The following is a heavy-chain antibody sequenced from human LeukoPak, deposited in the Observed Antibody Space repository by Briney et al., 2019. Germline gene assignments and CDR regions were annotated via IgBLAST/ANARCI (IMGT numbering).Heavy chain of an antibody. CDR3: ARLSKGRYFDYIFDN. Sequence: PAETLSLTFTVSGGSVSSTEFYWGWIRQPPGKGLQWIGNIYYTGSTYYNPSLNSRVAMSVDTSQNQFSLKMASVTAADTAAYYCARLSKGRYFDYIFDNWGQGTVVTVSS. D-gene: IGHD3-9*01. CDR2: IYYTGST. J-gene: IGHJ4*02. CDR1: GGSVSSTEFY. V-gene: IGHV4-39*01.